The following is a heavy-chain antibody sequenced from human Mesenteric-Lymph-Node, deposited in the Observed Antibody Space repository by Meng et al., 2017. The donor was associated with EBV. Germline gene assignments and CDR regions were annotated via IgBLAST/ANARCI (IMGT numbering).Heavy chain of an antibody. CDR3: AHRPGVSGWFDP. J-gene: IGHJ5*02. CDR2: IYWDDDK. V-gene: IGHV2-5*02. Sequence: QNTLKEVCPTTVKPTPNLPPTCTFSGFSLSTIGVGVGWIRQPPGKALEWLALIYWDDDKRYSPSLKSRLTITKDTSKNQVVLTMTNMDPVDTATYYCAHRPGVSGWFDPWGQGTLVTASS. D-gene: IGHD3-10*01. CDR1: GFSLSTIGVG.